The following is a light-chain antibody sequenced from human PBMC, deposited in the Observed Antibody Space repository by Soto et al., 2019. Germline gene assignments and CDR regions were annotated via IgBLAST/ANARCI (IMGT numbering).Light chain of an antibody. CDR3: SSYTSISTYVV. CDR2: EVS. J-gene: IGLJ2*01. Sequence: QSVLTQPASVSGSPGQSITISCTRTSSDIGNYNYVSWYQQHPGKAPKLMIYEVSNRPSGVSNRFSASKSGNTASLTISGLQAEDEADYFCSSYTSISTYVVFGGGTQLTVL. CDR1: SSDIGNYNY. V-gene: IGLV2-14*01.